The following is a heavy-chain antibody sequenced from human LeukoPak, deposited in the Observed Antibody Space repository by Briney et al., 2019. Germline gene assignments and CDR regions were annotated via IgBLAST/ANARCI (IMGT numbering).Heavy chain of an antibody. CDR3: ARIEYDSGWYYFDN. J-gene: IGHJ4*02. CDR2: IYYTGST. Sequence: PSETLSLTCTVSGVSISNYYWGWIRQPPGKGLEWIGYIYYTGSTNYNPSLKSRVTISVDTSKNQFSLKLSSVTAADTAVYYCARIEYDSGWYYFDNWGQGTLVTVSS. D-gene: IGHD6-19*01. CDR1: GVSISNYY. V-gene: IGHV4-59*01.